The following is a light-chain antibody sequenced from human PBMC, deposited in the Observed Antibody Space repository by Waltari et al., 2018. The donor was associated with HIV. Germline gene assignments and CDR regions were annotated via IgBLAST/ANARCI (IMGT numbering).Light chain of an antibody. V-gene: IGKV4-1*01. CDR1: QSVLYSSNNKNY. CDR3: QQYYSTPNT. Sequence: IVMTQSPDSLVVSLGERASINCKSSQSVLYSSNNKNYVAWYQQKPGQPPKLLIYWASTRESGVPDRFSGSGSGTDFTLTISSLQAEDVAVYYCQQYYSTPNTFGQGTKLEIK. CDR2: WAS. J-gene: IGKJ2*01.